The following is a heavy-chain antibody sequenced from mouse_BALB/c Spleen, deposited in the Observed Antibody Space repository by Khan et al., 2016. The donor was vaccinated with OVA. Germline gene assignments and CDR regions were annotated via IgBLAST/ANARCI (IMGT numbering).Heavy chain of an antibody. CDR1: GYTFTDYA. J-gene: IGHJ3*01. D-gene: IGHD1-1*02. CDR2: ISTYYGDV. CDR3: ASGGKFAY. Sequence: VQLQESGAELVRPGVSVKISCTGSGYTFTDYAMHWVKQSHAKSLEWIGVISTYYGDVDYSQKFKGKATMTVDRSSSTAYMELDRLTSEDSAIYYCASGGKFAYWGQGTLVTVSA. V-gene: IGHV1S137*01.